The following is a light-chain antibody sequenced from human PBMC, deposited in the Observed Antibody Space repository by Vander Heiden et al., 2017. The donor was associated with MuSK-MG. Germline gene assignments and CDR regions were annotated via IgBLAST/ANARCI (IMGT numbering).Light chain of an antibody. J-gene: IGKJ4*01. CDR2: GAS. V-gene: IGKV3-15*01. Sequence: EIVMTQSPASLSVSPGERATLSCRASQSVSSNLAWYQQKPGQAPRLLIYGASTRATGIPARFSGSGSGTEFTLTISSLHSEDFAVYYCQQYNNWPPVTFGGGTKVEIK. CDR3: QQYNNWPPVT. CDR1: QSVSSN.